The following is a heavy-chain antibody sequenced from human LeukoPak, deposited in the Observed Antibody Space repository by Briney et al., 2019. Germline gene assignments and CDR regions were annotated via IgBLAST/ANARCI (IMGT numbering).Heavy chain of an antibody. CDR1: GDSVSSISAT. D-gene: IGHD6-19*01. CDR3: AKDNRRHYTSGPNPDSLH. V-gene: IGHV6-1*01. J-gene: IGHJ4*02. CDR2: TYYRSTWHN. Sequence: SQTLSLTCAISGDSVSSISATWNWIRQSPSRGLEWLGRTYYRSTWHNDYAASVKSQITINPDTSKNQFFLQLNSVTLEDTAVYYCAKDNRRHYTSGPNPDSLHWGQGALVTVSS.